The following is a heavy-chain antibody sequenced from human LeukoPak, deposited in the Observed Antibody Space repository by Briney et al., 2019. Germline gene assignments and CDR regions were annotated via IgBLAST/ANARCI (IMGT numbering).Heavy chain of an antibody. J-gene: IGHJ4*02. D-gene: IGHD4-23*01. V-gene: IGHV4-31*03. Sequence: SETLSLTCTVSGGSISSGGYYWSWIRQHPGKGLEWIVYIYYSGSTYYNPSLKSRVSISVDTSKNQFSLNLSSVTAADTAVYYCARDRPGHGGNGGFDYWGQGTLVTVSS. CDR1: GGSISSGGYY. CDR3: ARDRPGHGGNGGFDY. CDR2: IYYSGST.